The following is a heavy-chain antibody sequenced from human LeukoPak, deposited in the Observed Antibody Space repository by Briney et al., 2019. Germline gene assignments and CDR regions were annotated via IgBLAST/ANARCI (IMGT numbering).Heavy chain of an antibody. J-gene: IGHJ6*02. CDR3: ARDPGHLSYGMDV. CDR1: GFTFSSYA. V-gene: IGHV3-30-3*01. CDR2: ISYDGSNK. Sequence: QPGGSLRLSCAASGFTFSSYAMHWVRQAPGKGLEWVAVISYDGSNKYYADSVKGRFTISRDNSKNTLYLQMNSLRAEDTAVYYCARDPGHLSYGMDVWGQGTTVTVSS. D-gene: IGHD3-10*01.